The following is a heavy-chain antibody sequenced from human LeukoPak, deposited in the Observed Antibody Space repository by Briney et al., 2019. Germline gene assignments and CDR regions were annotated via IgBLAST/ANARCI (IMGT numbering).Heavy chain of an antibody. Sequence: AVKVSCKASGGTFSSYAISWVRQAPGQGLEWMGRIIPIFGIANYAQKFQGRVTIAADKSTSTAYMELSSLRSEDTAVYYCARGGRSTSTSSLNWFDPWGQGTLVTVSS. CDR3: ARGGRSTSTSSLNWFDP. D-gene: IGHD2-2*01. J-gene: IGHJ5*02. V-gene: IGHV1-69*04. CDR1: GGTFSSYA. CDR2: IIPIFGIA.